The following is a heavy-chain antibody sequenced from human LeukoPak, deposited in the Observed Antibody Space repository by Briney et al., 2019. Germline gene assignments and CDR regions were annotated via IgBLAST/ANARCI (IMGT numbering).Heavy chain of an antibody. CDR1: GSPMRSGRFH. CDR3: ARLRLPATLGAFDI. V-gene: IGHV4-61*02. CDR2: INLSGNI. J-gene: IGHJ3*02. Sequence: SETLSLTCNVSGSPMRSGRFHWSWIRQPAGRGLQWNGRINLSGNIDYNPSLWGRPTLSLDTSNNQFSLKLTSMTAADTAMYYCARLRLPATLGAFDIWGQGTMVTVSS. D-gene: IGHD5-12*01.